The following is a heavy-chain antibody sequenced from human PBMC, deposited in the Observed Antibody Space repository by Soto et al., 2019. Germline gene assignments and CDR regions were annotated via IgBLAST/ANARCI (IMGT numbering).Heavy chain of an antibody. J-gene: IGHJ5*02. Sequence: ETLSLTCTVSGGSISTYWSCIRHPPGELLEWIVDIHYSVTTNFNPGLRSRVTISLDTSESHLCVKMNSFAAADPAVYYCARHPLGDGSGTYFYWFDTWGQGTLVTVSS. CDR1: GGSISTY. CDR2: IHYSVTT. D-gene: IGHD3-10*01. V-gene: IGHV4-59*08. CDR3: ARHPLGDGSGTYFYWFDT.